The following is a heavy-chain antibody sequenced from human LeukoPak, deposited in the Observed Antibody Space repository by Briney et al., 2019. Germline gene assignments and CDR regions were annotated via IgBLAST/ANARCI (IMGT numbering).Heavy chain of an antibody. Sequence: PSETLSLTCTVSGYSISSGYYWGWIRQPPGKGLEWIGSIYHSGSTYYNPSLKSRVTISVDTSKNQFSLKLSSVTAADTAVYYCARVPGGGYSYGYDYWGQGTLVTASS. CDR2: IYHSGST. V-gene: IGHV4-38-2*02. CDR3: ARVPGGGYSYGYDY. CDR1: GYSISSGYY. J-gene: IGHJ4*02. D-gene: IGHD5-18*01.